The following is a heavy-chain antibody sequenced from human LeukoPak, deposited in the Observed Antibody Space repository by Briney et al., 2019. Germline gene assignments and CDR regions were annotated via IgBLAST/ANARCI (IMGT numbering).Heavy chain of an antibody. CDR2: INPNSGGT. CDR3: ARSSREYQLPAWRV. J-gene: IGHJ4*02. Sequence: ASVKVSCKASGYTYTGYYMHWVRRAPGQGLEWIGWINPNSGGTNYAQKFQGRVTMTRDTSISTAYMELSSLRSHDPALYYCARSSREYQLPAWRVWGQGTLVTVSS. V-gene: IGHV1-2*02. CDR1: GYTYTGYY. D-gene: IGHD2-2*01.